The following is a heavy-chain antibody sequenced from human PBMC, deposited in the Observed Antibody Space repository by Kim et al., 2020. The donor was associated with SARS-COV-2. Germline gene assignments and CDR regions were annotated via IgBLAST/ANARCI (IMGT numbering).Heavy chain of an antibody. CDR1: GFTFSSYD. J-gene: IGHJ5*02. V-gene: IGHV3-64D*09. D-gene: IGHD7-27*01. CDR3: VRGRTGAEGS. CDR2: ISSTGRST. Sequence: GGSLRLSCSASGFTFSSYDMYWVRQAPGKGLEYVSAISSTGRSTNYADSVKGRFTISRDNSKNTLCLQMSSLRPEDTAVYYCVRGRTGAEGSWGPGTRV.